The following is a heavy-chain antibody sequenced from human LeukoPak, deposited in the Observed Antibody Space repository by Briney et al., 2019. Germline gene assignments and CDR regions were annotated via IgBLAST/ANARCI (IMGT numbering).Heavy chain of an antibody. J-gene: IGHJ4*02. V-gene: IGHV3-30*02. Sequence: GGSLRLSCAASGFTFSSYGMHWVRQAPGKGLEWVAFIQYDGSNTYYADSVKGRFTISRDNSKNTLYLQMNSLRAEDTAVYYCAKDETGTTFDYWGQGTLVTVSS. CDR2: IQYDGSNT. CDR3: AKDETGTTFDY. D-gene: IGHD1-1*01. CDR1: GFTFSSYG.